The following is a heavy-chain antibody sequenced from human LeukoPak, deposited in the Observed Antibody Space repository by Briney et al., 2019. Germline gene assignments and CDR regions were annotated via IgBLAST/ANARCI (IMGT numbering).Heavy chain of an antibody. CDR2: INPNSGGT. J-gene: IGHJ4*02. Sequence: ASVKVSCKASGYTFTGYYMHWVRQAPGQGLEWMGWINPNSGGTNYAQKFQGRVTMTRDTSISTAYMELSRLRSDDTAVYYCARVSLTYCYDSSGDYPEPYYVDYLGKGTLGTDS. CDR1: GYTFTGYY. CDR3: ARVSLTYCYDSSGDYPEPYYVDY. V-gene: IGHV1-2*02. D-gene: IGHD3-22*01.